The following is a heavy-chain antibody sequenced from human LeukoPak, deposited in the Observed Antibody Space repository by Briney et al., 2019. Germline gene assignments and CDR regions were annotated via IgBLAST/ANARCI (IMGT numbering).Heavy chain of an antibody. Sequence: GGSLRLSCEASGFTFGSHAMYWVRQAPGKGLEWVAGIFGSGGSPHYADPVKGRFTISRDNSRNTVYLQINSLRAEDTAIYSCAKVSVCFGCYFDYWGQGALVTVSS. D-gene: IGHD3-16*01. CDR1: GFTFGSHA. CDR3: AKVSVCFGCYFDY. V-gene: IGHV3-23*01. CDR2: IFGSGGSP. J-gene: IGHJ4*02.